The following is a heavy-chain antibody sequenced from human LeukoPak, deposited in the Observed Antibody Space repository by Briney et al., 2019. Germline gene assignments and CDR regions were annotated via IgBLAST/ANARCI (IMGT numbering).Heavy chain of an antibody. Sequence: PGGSLRLSCAASGFTFSSYSMNWVRQAPGKGLEWVSYISSSSSTIYYADSVKGRFTISRDNAKNSLYLQMNSLRAEDTAVYYCARSRPSPAAMPAEYYYYYGMDVWGQGTTVTVSS. CDR1: GFTFSSYS. J-gene: IGHJ6*02. CDR2: ISSSSSTI. V-gene: IGHV3-48*01. CDR3: ARSRPSPAAMPAEYYYYYGMDV. D-gene: IGHD2-2*01.